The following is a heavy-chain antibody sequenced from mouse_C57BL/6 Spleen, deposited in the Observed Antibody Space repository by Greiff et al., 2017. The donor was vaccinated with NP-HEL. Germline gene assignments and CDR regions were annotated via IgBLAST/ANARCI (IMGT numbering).Heavy chain of an antibody. V-gene: IGHV1-18*01. CDR2: INPNNGGT. Sequence: VQLQQSGPELVKPGASVKIPCKASGYTFTDYNMDWVKQSHGKSLEWIGDINPNNGGTIYNQKFKGKATLTVDKSSSTAYMELRSLTSEDTAVYYCARCPNSYYGSSHWYFDVWGTGTTVTVSS. J-gene: IGHJ1*03. CDR3: ARCPNSYYGSSHWYFDV. D-gene: IGHD1-1*01. CDR1: GYTFTDYN.